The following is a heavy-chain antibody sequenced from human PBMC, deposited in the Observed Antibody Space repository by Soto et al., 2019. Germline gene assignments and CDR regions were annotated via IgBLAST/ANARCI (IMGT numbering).Heavy chain of an antibody. CDR3: ARDGYCSGGSCYSIDY. D-gene: IGHD2-15*01. V-gene: IGHV1-69*08. Sequence: QVQLVQSGAEVKKPGSSVKVSCKASGGTFSSYTISWVRQAPGQGLEWMGRIIPILGIANYAQKLQGRVTITADKPTSTAYMELSSLRSEDTAIYYCARDGYCSGGSCYSIDYWGQGTLVTVSA. J-gene: IGHJ4*02. CDR2: IIPILGIA. CDR1: GGTFSSYT.